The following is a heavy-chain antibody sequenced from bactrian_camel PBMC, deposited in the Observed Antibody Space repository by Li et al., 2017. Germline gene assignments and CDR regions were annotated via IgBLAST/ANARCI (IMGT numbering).Heavy chain of an antibody. V-gene: IGHV3S53*01. CDR1: GYTRMHYC. CDR2: LYSDSTP. J-gene: IGHJ4*01. CDR3: AALNSTYGGRFGWCKDF. Sequence: HVQLVESGGGSVQAGGSLRLSCVASGYTRMHYCMAWFRQLPGQEREAVAELYSDSTPTYSDSVKGRFTLSHDRSKNTMYLQMNNLKTDDTGVYYCAALNSTYGGRFGWCKDFRGQGTQVTVS. D-gene: IGHD6*01.